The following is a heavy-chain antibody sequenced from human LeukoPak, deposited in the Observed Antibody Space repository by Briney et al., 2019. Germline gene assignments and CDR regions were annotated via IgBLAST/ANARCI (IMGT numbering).Heavy chain of an antibody. CDR2: IDQSGST. Sequence: SETLSLTCAVYDKSGSGYYWTWFRQVPGKGLEWIGEIDQSGSTNYNPSLKRRVIISVDTSKSQFSLKMTSGTAADTGLYYCARGVDYWGQGTVVTVSS. CDR1: DKSGSGYY. J-gene: IGHJ4*02. CDR3: ARGVDY. V-gene: IGHV4-34*01.